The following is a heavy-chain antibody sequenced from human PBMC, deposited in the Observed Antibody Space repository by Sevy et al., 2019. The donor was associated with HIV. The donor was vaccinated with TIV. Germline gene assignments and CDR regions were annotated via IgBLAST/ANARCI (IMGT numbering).Heavy chain of an antibody. CDR1: GYTLTELS. D-gene: IGHD6-6*01. Sequence: ASVKVSCKVSGYTLTELSMHWVRQAPGKGLEWMGGFDPEDGETIYAQKFQGRVTMTEDTSTDTAYMELSRLRSEDTAVYYCAIPYSSSYGGAFDIWGQGTMVTVSS. CDR3: AIPYSSSYGGAFDI. J-gene: IGHJ3*02. CDR2: FDPEDGET. V-gene: IGHV1-24*01.